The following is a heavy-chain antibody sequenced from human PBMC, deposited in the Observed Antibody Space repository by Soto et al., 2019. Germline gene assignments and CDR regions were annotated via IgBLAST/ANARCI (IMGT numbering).Heavy chain of an antibody. D-gene: IGHD3-16*01. CDR2: INTYNGNT. J-gene: IGHJ6*02. CDR3: AMVDVYVTPSPQDV. CDR1: GYTFTRYG. V-gene: IGHV1-18*01. Sequence: QVQLVQSGAEVKNPGASVKVSCKASGYTFTRYGIGWARQAPGQGLEWMGWINTYNGNTNYAQNVQGSVTQTTDTSTSTAYMELRSLRSNDTAIYYCAMVDVYVTPSPQDVWGQGTTVIVSS.